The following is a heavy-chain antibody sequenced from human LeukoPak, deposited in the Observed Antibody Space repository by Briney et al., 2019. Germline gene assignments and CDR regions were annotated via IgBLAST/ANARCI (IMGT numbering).Heavy chain of an antibody. CDR1: GFTVSSNY. CDR2: IYSGGST. Sequence: GGSLRLSCAASGFTVSSNYMSWVRQAPGKGLEWVSVIYSGGSTYYADSVKGRFTISRDNSKNTLYPQMNSLRAEDTAVYYCARDLTYMTDAFDIWGQGTMVTVSS. D-gene: IGHD2-2*02. J-gene: IGHJ3*02. CDR3: ARDLTYMTDAFDI. V-gene: IGHV3-53*01.